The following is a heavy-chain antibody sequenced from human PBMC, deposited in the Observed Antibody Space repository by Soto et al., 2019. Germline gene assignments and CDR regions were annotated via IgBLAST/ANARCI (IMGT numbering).Heavy chain of an antibody. D-gene: IGHD1-7*01. CDR1: GFSLSTSGVG. J-gene: IGHJ1*01. CDR2: IYWDDDK. Sequence: QITLKESGPTLVKPTQTLTLTCTFSGFSLSTSGVGVGWIRQPPGKALEWLALIYWDDDKRYSPSPKSRLTITKDTSKNQVVLTMTNMDPVDTATYYCAHRRWDNWNYAYFQHWGQGTLVTVSS. V-gene: IGHV2-5*02. CDR3: AHRRWDNWNYAYFQH.